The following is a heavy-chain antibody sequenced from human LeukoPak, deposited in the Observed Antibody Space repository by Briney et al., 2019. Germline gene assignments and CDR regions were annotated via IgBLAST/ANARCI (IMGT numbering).Heavy chain of an antibody. Sequence: GGSLRLSCTASGFSFSNHYMRWIRQAPGKGLERVANINEDGSNKWHLGSVKGRFAVSRDNARNSLYLQMNSLRVEDTAVYYCTRVIVAVPGYFDYFDFWGQGVLVTVSS. CDR1: GFSFSNHY. CDR3: TRVIVAVPGYFDYFDF. D-gene: IGHD6-19*01. CDR2: INEDGSNK. J-gene: IGHJ4*02. V-gene: IGHV3-7*01.